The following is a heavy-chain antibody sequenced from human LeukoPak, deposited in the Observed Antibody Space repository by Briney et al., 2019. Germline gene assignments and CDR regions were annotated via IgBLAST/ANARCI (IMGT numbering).Heavy chain of an antibody. CDR2: ISYDGSNK. CDR1: GFTFSSYA. Sequence: PGRSLRLSCAASGFTFSSYAMHWVRQAPGKGLEWVAVISYDGSNKYYAGSVKGRFTISRDNSRNTLYLQMNSLRAEDTAVYYCARVGVVAATTYYYYGMGVWGKGTTVTVSS. V-gene: IGHV3-30*04. D-gene: IGHD2-15*01. J-gene: IGHJ6*04. CDR3: ARVGVVAATTYYYYGMGV.